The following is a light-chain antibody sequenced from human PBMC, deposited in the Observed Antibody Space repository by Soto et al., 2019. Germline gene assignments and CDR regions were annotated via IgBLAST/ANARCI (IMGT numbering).Light chain of an antibody. CDR3: QQYGSSPKT. V-gene: IGKV3-20*01. CDR1: QSVSGY. CDR2: DAS. J-gene: IGKJ1*01. Sequence: EIVLTQSPATLSLSPGARATLSCRASQSVSGYLAWYQQKPGQAPRLLIYDASNRATGIPARFSGSGSGADFTLTISRLEPEDFAVYYCQQYGSSPKTFGQGTKVDI.